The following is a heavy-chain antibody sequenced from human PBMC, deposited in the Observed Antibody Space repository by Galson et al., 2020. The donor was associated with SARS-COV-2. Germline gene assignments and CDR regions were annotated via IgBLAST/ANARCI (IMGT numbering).Heavy chain of an antibody. CDR1: GGSISSSSYY. CDR3: ARDLPDIVATIWFYY. D-gene: IGHD5-12*01. J-gene: IGHJ4*02. CDR2: IYYSGST. Sequence: SETLSLTCTVSGGSISSSSYYWGWLRQPPGKGREWLGRIYYSGSTYYNPSLKSRVTISVDTSKNQFSLKLSSVTAADTAVYYCARDLPDIVATIWFYYWGQGTLVTVSS. V-gene: IGHV4-39*07.